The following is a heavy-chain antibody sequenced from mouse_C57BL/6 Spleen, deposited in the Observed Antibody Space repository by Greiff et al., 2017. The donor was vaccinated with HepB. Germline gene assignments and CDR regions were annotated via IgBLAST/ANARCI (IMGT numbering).Heavy chain of an antibody. V-gene: IGHV1-15*01. CDR1: GYTFTDYE. CDR2: IDPETGGT. J-gene: IGHJ2*01. Sequence: VQLQESGAELVRPGASVTLSCKASGYTFTDYEMHWVKQTPVHGLEWIGAIDPETGGTAYNQKFKGKAILTADKSSSTAYMELRSLTSEDSAVYYCTRRRVLGFDYWGQGTTLTVSS. CDR3: TRRRVLGFDY. D-gene: IGHD4-1*01.